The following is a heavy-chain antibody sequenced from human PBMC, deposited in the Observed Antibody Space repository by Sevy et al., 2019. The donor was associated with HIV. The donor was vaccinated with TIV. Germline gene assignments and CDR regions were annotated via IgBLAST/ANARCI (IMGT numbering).Heavy chain of an antibody. CDR2: LSFGCGEI. J-gene: IGHJ4*02. CDR1: GFTFSKYS. CDR3: AREGCTKPHDY. D-gene: IGHD2-8*01. Sequence: GGSLRLSCAASGFTFSKYSMSWVRQPPGKGLEWVSTLSFGCGEIKYADSVKGRFTISRDNSKSSVYLQMNNLRPEDTAEYCCAREGCTKPHDYWGQETLVTVSS. V-gene: IGHV3-23*01.